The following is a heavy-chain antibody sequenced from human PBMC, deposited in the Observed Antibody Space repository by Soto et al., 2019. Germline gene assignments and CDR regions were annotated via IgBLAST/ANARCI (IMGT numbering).Heavy chain of an antibody. CDR2: ISAYNGNT. V-gene: IGHV1-18*01. Sequence: ASVKVSCKASGYTFTSYGISWVRQAPGQGLEWMGWISAYNGNTNYAQKLQGRVTMTTDTSTSTAYMELRSLRSDDTAVYYCARERSSYDFWSGYYYYGMDVWGQGTTVT. CDR3: ARERSSYDFWSGYYYYGMDV. D-gene: IGHD3-3*01. J-gene: IGHJ6*02. CDR1: GYTFTSYG.